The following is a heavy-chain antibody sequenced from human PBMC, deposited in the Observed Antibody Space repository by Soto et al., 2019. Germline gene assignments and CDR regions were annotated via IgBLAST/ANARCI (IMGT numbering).Heavy chain of an antibody. CDR1: GGSISSGGYY. Sequence: SETLSLTCTVSGGSISSGGYYWSWIRQHPGKGLEWIGYIYYSGSTYYNPSLKSRVTISVDTSKNQFSLKLSSVTAADTAVYYCASTPPQRYFDWLLYGTPPPYYYYYMAVWGKGTTVTVSS. V-gene: IGHV4-31*03. J-gene: IGHJ6*03. CDR3: ASTPPQRYFDWLLYGTPPPYYYYYMAV. CDR2: IYYSGST. D-gene: IGHD3-9*01.